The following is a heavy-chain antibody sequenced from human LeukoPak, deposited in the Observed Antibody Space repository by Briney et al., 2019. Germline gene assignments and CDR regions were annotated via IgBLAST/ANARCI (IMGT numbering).Heavy chain of an antibody. CDR3: ARVDTAMANPFDY. D-gene: IGHD5-18*01. Sequence: SETLSLTCTVSGGSVRNTSYYWGWIRQSPGKGLEWIGSIYYSGSIFYNPSLRSRVTMSRDTSKNQFSLRLASVTAADTAVYYCARVDTAMANPFDYWGQGTLVTVSS. CDR2: IYYSGSI. CDR1: GGSVRNTSYY. J-gene: IGHJ4*02. V-gene: IGHV4-39*07.